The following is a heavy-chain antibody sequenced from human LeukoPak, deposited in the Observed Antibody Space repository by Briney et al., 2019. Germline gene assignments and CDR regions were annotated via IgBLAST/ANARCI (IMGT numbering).Heavy chain of an antibody. J-gene: IGHJ4*02. CDR2: IYSSGST. CDR1: GGSISSGSYY. Sequence: SQTLSLTCTVSGGSISSGSYYWSWIRQPAGKGLEWIGRIYSSGSTNYNPSLKSRVTMSVDTSKNQFSLKLSSVTAADTAVYYCARDGNHWEQLPFDFWGQGTLVTVSS. CDR3: ARDGNHWEQLPFDF. D-gene: IGHD1/OR15-1a*01. V-gene: IGHV4-61*02.